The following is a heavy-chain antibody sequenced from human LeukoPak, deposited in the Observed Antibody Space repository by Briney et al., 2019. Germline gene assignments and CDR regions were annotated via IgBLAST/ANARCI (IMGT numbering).Heavy chain of an antibody. D-gene: IGHD1-26*01. Sequence: PSETLSLTCTVSGGSISSYYWSWIRQPPGKGLEWIGYIYYSGSTNYNPSLKSRVTISVDTSKNQFSLKLSSVTAADTAVYYCARDEGAPHAFDIWGQGPMVTVSS. CDR3: ARDEGAPHAFDI. V-gene: IGHV4-59*01. CDR1: GGSISSYY. J-gene: IGHJ3*02. CDR2: IYYSGST.